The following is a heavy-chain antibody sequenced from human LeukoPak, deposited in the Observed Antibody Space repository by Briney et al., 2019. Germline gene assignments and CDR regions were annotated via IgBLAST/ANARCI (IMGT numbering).Heavy chain of an antibody. CDR3: ASKGAGHCYDASCMGSFDL. CDR1: GYPFIDYY. J-gene: IGHJ3*01. CDR2: INPNTGDT. Sequence: ASVKVSCKASGYPFIDYYLHWVRQAPGQGLEWMGCINPNTGDTNSAQNFQGRVIMTRGTSITTAYMELSRLKSDDTALYYCASKGAGHCYDASCMGSFDLWGQGTTVAVSS. V-gene: IGHV1-2*02. D-gene: IGHD2-15*01.